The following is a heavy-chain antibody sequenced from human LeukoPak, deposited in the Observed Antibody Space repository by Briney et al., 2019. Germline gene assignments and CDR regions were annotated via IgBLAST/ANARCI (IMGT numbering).Heavy chain of an antibody. CDR2: INPNSGDI. J-gene: IGHJ4*02. Sequence: ASVKVSCKASGYTFTGYYMQWMRQAPGQGLEWMGRINPNSGDIDYAQKFQGRVTMTRDTSISTGYMELSRLTSDDTAVYYCVREGSSWSYWGQGTLVTVPS. CDR1: GYTFTGYY. CDR3: VREGSSWSY. D-gene: IGHD6-13*01. V-gene: IGHV1-2*06.